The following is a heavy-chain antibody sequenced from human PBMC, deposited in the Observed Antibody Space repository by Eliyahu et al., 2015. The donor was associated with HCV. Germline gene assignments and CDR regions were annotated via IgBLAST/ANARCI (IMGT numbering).Heavy chain of an antibody. Sequence: QVQLVESGGGVVQPGRSLRLSCAASGFXFSSYGMHWVRQAPGKGLGWVAVXWYDGSQKYYADSVKGRFTISRDNPKNTLLLQMNTLRAEDTAVYYCTRATAMTTGLKTGWYFDLWGRGALVTVSS. CDR3: TRATAMTTGLKTGWYFDL. CDR1: GFXFSSYG. D-gene: IGHD4-17*01. CDR2: XWYDGSQK. V-gene: IGHV3-33*01. J-gene: IGHJ2*01.